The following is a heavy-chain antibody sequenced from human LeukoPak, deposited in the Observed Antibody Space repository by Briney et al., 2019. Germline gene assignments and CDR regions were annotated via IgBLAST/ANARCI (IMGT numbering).Heavy chain of an antibody. D-gene: IGHD3-10*01. J-gene: IGHJ4*02. V-gene: IGHV3-48*03. CDR2: ISSSGSTI. CDR3: ARSYYGSDHSDY. CDR1: GFTFSSYE. Sequence: GGSLRLSCAASGFTFSSYEMNWVRQAPGKGLEWVSYISSSGSTIYYADSVKGRFTISRDNAKNSLYLQMNSLRAEDTAVYYCARSYYGSDHSDYWGQGTLVTVSS.